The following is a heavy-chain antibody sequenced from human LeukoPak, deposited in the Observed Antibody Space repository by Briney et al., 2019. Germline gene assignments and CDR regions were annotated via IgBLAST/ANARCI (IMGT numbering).Heavy chain of an antibody. CDR1: GYTFTNFY. V-gene: IGHV1-46*01. D-gene: IGHD5-24*01. CDR2: INPIGGST. CDR3: ARSPEMASIPGIYSQNRFDT. J-gene: IGHJ5*02. Sequence: ASVKVSCKASGYTFTNFYLHWVRQAPGQGLEWMGIINPIGGSTINAQKFQRRVTMTRDTSTNTLYMELPSLRSEDTAVYYCARSPEMASIPGIYSQNRFDTWGQATLVSVSS.